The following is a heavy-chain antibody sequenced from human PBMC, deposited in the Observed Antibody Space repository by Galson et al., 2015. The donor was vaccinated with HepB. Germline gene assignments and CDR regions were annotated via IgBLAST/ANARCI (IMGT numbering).Heavy chain of an antibody. CDR3: ARDWEVVPAAPNDAFDI. D-gene: IGHD2-2*01. CDR1: GGSISSYY. J-gene: IGHJ3*02. CDR2: LYSSGRT. V-gene: IGHV4-4*07. Sequence: SETLSLTCTVSGGSISSYYWNWIRQPAGKGLVWIGRLYSSGRTIYNPSLKSRVTMSVDTSKNQFSLRLSSVTAADTAIYYCARDWEVVPAAPNDAFDIWGQGTMVTVSS.